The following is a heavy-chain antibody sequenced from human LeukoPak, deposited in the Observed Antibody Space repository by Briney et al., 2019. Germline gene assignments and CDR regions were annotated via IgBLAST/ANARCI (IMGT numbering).Heavy chain of an antibody. CDR3: RLSGTGYYMDV. Sequence: GGSLRLSCAASGFTVSTNYMSWVRQAPGKDLEWLSVIYSGEKGGKTYYADSVKGRFTISRDNSQNRLFLQMYDLRAEDTAVYYCRLSGTGYYMDVWGKGTTVTVSS. CDR1: GFTVSTNY. J-gene: IGHJ6*03. V-gene: IGHV3-66*01. CDR2: IYSGEKGGKT. D-gene: IGHD1-1*01.